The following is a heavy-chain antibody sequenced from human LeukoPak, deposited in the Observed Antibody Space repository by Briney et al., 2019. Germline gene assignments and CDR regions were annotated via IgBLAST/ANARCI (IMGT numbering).Heavy chain of an antibody. J-gene: IGHJ6*03. Sequence: ASVKVSCKASGYTFTGYYMHWVRQAPGQGLEWMGWINPNSGGTNYAQKFQGRVTKTRDTSISTAYMELSRLRSDDTAVYYCARDVSSSWYPNYYYYMDVWGKGTTVTVSS. D-gene: IGHD6-13*01. CDR3: ARDVSSSWYPNYYYYMDV. CDR1: GYTFTGYY. CDR2: INPNSGGT. V-gene: IGHV1-2*02.